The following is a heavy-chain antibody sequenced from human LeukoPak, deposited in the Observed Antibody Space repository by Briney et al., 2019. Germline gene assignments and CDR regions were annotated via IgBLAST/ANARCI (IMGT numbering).Heavy chain of an antibody. V-gene: IGHV3-30*02. J-gene: IGHJ4*02. D-gene: IGHD6-13*01. CDR3: AKTYTSRWYADY. CDR2: IRHDGINK. CDR1: GFTFSLYG. Sequence: GGSLRLSRAASGFTFSLYGIHWVRQAPGKGLEWVALIRHDGINKDYADSVKGRFTISRDNSKNTLYLQMNSLRAEDTAIYYCAKTYTSRWYADYWGQGTLVTVSS.